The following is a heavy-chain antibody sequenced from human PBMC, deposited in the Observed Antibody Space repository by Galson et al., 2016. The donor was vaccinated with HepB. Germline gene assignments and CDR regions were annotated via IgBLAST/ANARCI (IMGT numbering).Heavy chain of an antibody. CDR2: IYWDDDK. CDR3: AHSMYYYGSGTYYATGNFDY. V-gene: IGHV2-5*02. J-gene: IGHJ4*02. D-gene: IGHD3-10*01. Sequence: PALVKPTQTLTLTCTFSGFSLSTSGMGVGWIRQPPGKALEWLALIYWDDDKHYTPSLKSRLTITKDTSKNQVVLTMTNMDPVDTATYYCAHSMYYYGSGTYYATGNFDYWGQGILVSVSS. CDR1: GFSLSTSGMG.